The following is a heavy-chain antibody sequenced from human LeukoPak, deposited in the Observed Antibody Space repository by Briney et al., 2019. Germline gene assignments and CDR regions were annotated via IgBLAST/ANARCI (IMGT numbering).Heavy chain of an antibody. CDR1: GYTLTELS. V-gene: IGHV1-24*01. Sequence: ASVKVSCKVSGYTLTELSMHWVRQAPGKGLEWMGGFDPEDGETIYAQKFQGRVTMTEDTSTDTAYMELSSLRSEDTAVYYCATRRYSYGYPDYWGQGTLVTVSS. J-gene: IGHJ4*02. CDR2: FDPEDGET. CDR3: ATRRYSYGYPDY. D-gene: IGHD5-18*01.